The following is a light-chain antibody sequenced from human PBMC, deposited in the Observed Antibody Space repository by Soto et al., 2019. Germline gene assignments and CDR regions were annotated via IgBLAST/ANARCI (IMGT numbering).Light chain of an antibody. CDR1: QSISRF. V-gene: IGKV1-39*01. CDR2: AAS. J-gene: IGKJ2*01. CDR3: QQSYSAPHT. Sequence: DIQMTRSPSSLSAFVGDRVTITCRASQSISRFLNWYQQKPGKAPELLIYAASSLESGVPSRFSGGRSVADFTLTISSLQPEDSATYYCQQSYSAPHTFGQGTKVDIK.